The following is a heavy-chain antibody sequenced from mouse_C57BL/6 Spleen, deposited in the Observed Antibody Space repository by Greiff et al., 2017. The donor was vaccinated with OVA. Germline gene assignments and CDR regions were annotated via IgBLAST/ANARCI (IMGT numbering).Heavy chain of an antibody. CDR1: GFTFSDYG. J-gene: IGHJ4*01. CDR3: ARPYYYGSSLYYYAMDY. V-gene: IGHV5-17*01. Sequence: EVMLVESGGGLVKPGGSLKLSCAASGFTFSDYGMHWVRQAPEKGLEWVAYISSGSSTIYYADTVKGRFTISRDNAKNTLFLQMTSLRSEDTAMYYCARPYYYGSSLYYYAMDYWGQGTSVTVSS. CDR2: ISSGSSTI. D-gene: IGHD1-1*01.